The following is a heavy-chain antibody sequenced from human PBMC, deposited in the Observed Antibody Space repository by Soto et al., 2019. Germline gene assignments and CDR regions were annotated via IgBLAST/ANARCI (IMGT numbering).Heavy chain of an antibody. CDR3: ARGLSGYSYGLWYYGMDV. V-gene: IGHV3-7*01. J-gene: IGHJ6*02. CDR2: IKEDACEK. Sequence: GGSLRLSCAASGFTFSSYWMTWVRQAPGKGLEWVAKIKEDACEKHYVDSVKGRFTISRENAKNSLYLQMNSLRAGDTAVYYCARGLSGYSYGLWYYGMDVWGQGTTVTVSS. CDR1: GFTFSSYW. D-gene: IGHD5-18*01.